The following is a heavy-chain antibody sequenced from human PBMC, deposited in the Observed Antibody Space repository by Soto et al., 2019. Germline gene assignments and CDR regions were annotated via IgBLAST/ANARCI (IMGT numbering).Heavy chain of an antibody. V-gene: IGHV1-24*01. CDR2: FDPEDGET. CDR3: ATPTYYYGSGSYYRLDY. Sequence: ASVKVSCKVSGYTLTELSMHWVRQAPGKGLEWMGGFDPEDGETIYAQKFQGRVTMTEDTSTDTAYMELSSLRSEDTAVYYCATPTYYYGSGSYYRLDYWGQGTLVTVSS. CDR1: GYTLTELS. D-gene: IGHD3-10*01. J-gene: IGHJ4*02.